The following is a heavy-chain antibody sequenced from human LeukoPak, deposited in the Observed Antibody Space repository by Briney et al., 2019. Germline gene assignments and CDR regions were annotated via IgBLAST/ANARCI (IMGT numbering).Heavy chain of an antibody. CDR2: IYYTGST. CDR3: ARQLVGATFPPDY. CDR1: GVDITGSIDY. V-gene: IGHV4-39*01. Sequence: SETLSRPFFVSGVDITGSIDYWGWIRQPPGKGLEWIGSIYYTGSTYDNPSLKRPVTMSVDTSKNQFSVKLTSVTAADTAVYYCARQLVGATFPPDYWRQGTLVTVSS. J-gene: IGHJ4*02. D-gene: IGHD1-26*01.